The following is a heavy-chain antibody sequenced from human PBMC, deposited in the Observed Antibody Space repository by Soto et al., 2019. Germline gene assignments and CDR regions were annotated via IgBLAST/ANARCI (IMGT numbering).Heavy chain of an antibody. CDR2: ISSSSSYT. J-gene: IGHJ4*02. CDR3: ATAFAPGVAWIY. Sequence: QVQLVESGGGLVKPGGSLRLSCAASGFTFSDYYMSWIRQAPGKGLEWVSYISSSSSYTNYADSVKGRFTISRDNAKNSLYLQMNSLRAEHSVLLYCATAFAPGVAWIYWGQGTLVTVSS. CDR1: GFTFSDYY. D-gene: IGHD3-10*01. V-gene: IGHV3-11*05.